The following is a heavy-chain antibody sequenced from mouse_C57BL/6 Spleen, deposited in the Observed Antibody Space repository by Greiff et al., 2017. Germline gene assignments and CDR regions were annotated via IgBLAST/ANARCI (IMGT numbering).Heavy chain of an antibody. V-gene: IGHV1-72*01. D-gene: IGHD4-1*01. CDR1: GYTFTSYW. CDR3: ARLGFDY. J-gene: IGHJ2*01. CDR2: IGHNSGGT. Sequence: VQLQQPGAELVKPGASVKLSCKASGYTFTSYWMHWVKQRPGRGLEWIGRIGHNSGGTKYNEKFKSKTTLTVDKPSSTAYMQLSSLTSEDTAVYYCARLGFDYWGQGTTLTVSS.